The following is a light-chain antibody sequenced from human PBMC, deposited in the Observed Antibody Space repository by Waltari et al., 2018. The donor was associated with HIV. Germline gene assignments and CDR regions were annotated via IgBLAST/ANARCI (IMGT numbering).Light chain of an antibody. CDR2: YDS. CDR3: QVWDSSSDAYV. Sequence: SYVLAQPPSVSVAPGKTARITCWGNNIGSKSVHWYQQKPGQDPVVVIYYDSDRPAGIPERFSGSNSGNTATLTISRVEAGDEADYYCQVWDSSSDAYVFGTGTKVTVL. J-gene: IGLJ1*01. CDR1: NIGSKS. V-gene: IGLV3-21*04.